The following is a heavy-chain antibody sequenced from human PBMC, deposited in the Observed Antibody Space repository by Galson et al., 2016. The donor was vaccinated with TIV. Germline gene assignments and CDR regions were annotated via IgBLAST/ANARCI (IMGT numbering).Heavy chain of an antibody. J-gene: IGHJ3*01. CDR1: GGSFNRYY. V-gene: IGHV4-34*01. CDR3: ASPFPGGDDFWSAYYDAFGV. CDR2: INHRGST. Sequence: ETLSLTCEVYGGSFNRYYWTWIRQPPGKGLEWIGQINHRGSTKYNPSLNSRVTISVDTSKNQFSLKMTSMTAADTAVYYCASPFPGGDDFWSAYYDAFGVWGQGTMVTVSS. D-gene: IGHD3-3*01.